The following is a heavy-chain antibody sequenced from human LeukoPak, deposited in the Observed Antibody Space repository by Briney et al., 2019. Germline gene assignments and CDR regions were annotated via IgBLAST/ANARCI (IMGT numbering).Heavy chain of an antibody. CDR3: ASDDYGDYEAGFDI. J-gene: IGHJ3*02. CDR2: ISSTSTYI. V-gene: IGHV3-21*01. CDR1: GFTFSRAT. Sequence: PGGSLRLSCVVSGFTFSRATMNWVRQAPGKGLEWVSSISSTSTYINYADSVKGRFTISRDNAKKSLYLQMNGLRGEDTAMYYCASDDYGDYEAGFDIWGQGTMVTVSS. D-gene: IGHD4-17*01.